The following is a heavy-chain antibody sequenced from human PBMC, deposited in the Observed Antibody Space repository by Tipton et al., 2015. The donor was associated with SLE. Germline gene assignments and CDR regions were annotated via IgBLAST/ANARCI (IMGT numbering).Heavy chain of an antibody. V-gene: IGHV4-61*01. CDR3: ARDQRQEFDP. CDR2: IYYSGST. J-gene: IGHJ5*02. Sequence: TLSLTCAVSGYSISSGYYWSWIRQPPGKGLEWIGYIYYSGSTNYNPSLKSRVTISVDMSKNQFSLKLTSVTAADTAVYYCARDQRQEFDPWGQGTLVTVSS. CDR1: GYSISSGYY.